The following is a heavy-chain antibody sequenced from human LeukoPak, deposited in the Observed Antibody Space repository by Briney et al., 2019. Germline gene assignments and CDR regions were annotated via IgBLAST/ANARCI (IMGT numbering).Heavy chain of an antibody. J-gene: IGHJ4*02. CDR1: GFSFNDYS. Sequence: GVSLRLSCAASGFSFNDYSISWIRQAPGKELEWLSYITSSGTTTYYADSMMGRFTISRDNAKNSLYLQMNSLRAEDTAVYYCAMGLSAAILGGFDYWGEGTLVTVSS. D-gene: IGHD2-2*01. V-gene: IGHV3-11*01. CDR2: ITSSGTTT. CDR3: AMGLSAAILGGFDY.